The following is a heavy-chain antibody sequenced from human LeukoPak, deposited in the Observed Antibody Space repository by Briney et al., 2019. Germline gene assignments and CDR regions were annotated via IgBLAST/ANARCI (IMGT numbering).Heavy chain of an antibody. CDR2: INPNSGGT. J-gene: IGHJ4*02. D-gene: IGHD2-2*01. CDR1: GYTFTGYY. CDR3: ARSEDIVVVPAAILDY. V-gene: IGHV1-2*02. Sequence: GASVKASCKASGYTFTGYYMHWVRQAPGQGLEWMGWINPNSGGTNYAQKFQGRVTMTRDTSISTAYMELSRLRSDDTAVYYCARSEDIVVVPAAILDYWGQGTLVTVSS.